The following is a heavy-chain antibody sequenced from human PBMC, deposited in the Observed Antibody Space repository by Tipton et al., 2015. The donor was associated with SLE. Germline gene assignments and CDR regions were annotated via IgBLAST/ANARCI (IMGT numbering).Heavy chain of an antibody. CDR2: IFYSGRT. V-gene: IGHV4-59*01. CDR1: GGSISSYY. Sequence: TLSLTCTVSGGSISSYYWSWIRQPPGKGLEWIGNIFYSGRTDYNPSLKSRVTMSLDTSENQFSLKLSSVTAADTAVYYCARDLDGYNYGDYWGQGILVTVSS. J-gene: IGHJ4*02. D-gene: IGHD5-24*01. CDR3: ARDLDGYNYGDY.